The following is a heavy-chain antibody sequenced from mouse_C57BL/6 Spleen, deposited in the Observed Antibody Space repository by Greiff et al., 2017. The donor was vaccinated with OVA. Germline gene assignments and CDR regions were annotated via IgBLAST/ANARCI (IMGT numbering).Heavy chain of an antibody. CDR1: GYAFTNYL. V-gene: IGHV1-54*01. CDR3: ARRGTFWHYFDY. J-gene: IGHJ2*01. CDR2: INPGSGGT. D-gene: IGHD3-3*01. Sequence: VQLQQSGAELVRPGTSVKVSCKASGYAFTNYLIEWVKQGPGQGLEWIGVINPGSGGTNYNEKFKGKATLTADKSSSTAYMQLSSLTSEDSAVYFCARRGTFWHYFDYWGQGTTLTVSS.